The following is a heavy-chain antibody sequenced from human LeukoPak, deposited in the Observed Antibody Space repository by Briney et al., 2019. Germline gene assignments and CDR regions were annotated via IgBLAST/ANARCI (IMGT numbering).Heavy chain of an antibody. CDR1: GFTFDDYA. D-gene: IGHD1-26*01. V-gene: IGHV3-9*01. CDR2: ISWNSGRI. Sequence: QPGRSLRLSCAASGFTFDDYAMHWVPLAPGKGLEWVSGISWNSGRIDYAASVKGRFTISRDNPKNPLYLQMNSHRPEDTALFYCAKGTGRYWTFFDSWGLGTQVTVSS. J-gene: IGHJ4*02. CDR3: AKGTGRYWTFFDS.